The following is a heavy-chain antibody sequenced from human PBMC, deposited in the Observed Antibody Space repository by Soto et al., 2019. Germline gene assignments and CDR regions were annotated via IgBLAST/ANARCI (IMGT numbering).Heavy chain of an antibody. D-gene: IGHD1-1*01. J-gene: IGHJ4*02. CDR3: ARDARLGGTTSFSGY. CDR2: ISAYNGNT. CDR1: GYTFTSYG. V-gene: IGHV1-18*01. Sequence: ASVKVSCKASGYTFTSYGISWVRQAPGQGLEWMGWISAYNGNTNYAQKLQGRVTMTTDTSTSTAYMELRSLRSDDTAVYYCARDARLGGTTSFSGYWGQGTLVTVS.